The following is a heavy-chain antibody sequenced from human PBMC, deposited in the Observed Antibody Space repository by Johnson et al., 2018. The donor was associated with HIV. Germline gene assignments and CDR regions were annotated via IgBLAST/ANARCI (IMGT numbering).Heavy chain of an antibody. CDR1: GFTFANYG. D-gene: IGHD3-3*01. Sequence: VQLVESGGGVVQPGESLRLSCAASGFTFANYGMHWVRQAPGKGLEWVGRIKSKTDGGTTDYAAPVKGRFTISRDDSKNTLYLQMNSLKTEDTAVYYCTTRVTLVIIRSDAFDMWGQGTVVTVSS. J-gene: IGHJ3*02. CDR2: IKSKTDGGTT. V-gene: IGHV3-15*01. CDR3: TTRVTLVIIRSDAFDM.